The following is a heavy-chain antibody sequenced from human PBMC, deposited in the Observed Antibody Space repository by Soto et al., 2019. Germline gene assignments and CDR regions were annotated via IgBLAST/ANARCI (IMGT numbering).Heavy chain of an antibody. V-gene: IGHV4-59*01. Sequence: PSETLSLTCSVSGTSIGGYYWTWIRQPPGKGLEWIGYIYYTGTTKYNPSLKSRVTISVDTSKNQFSLRLNSVTAADTAVYYCAREVSSFGSNHFDSWGQGALVTVSS. J-gene: IGHJ4*02. CDR3: AREVSSFGSNHFDS. D-gene: IGHD3-10*01. CDR2: IYYTGTT. CDR1: GTSIGGYY.